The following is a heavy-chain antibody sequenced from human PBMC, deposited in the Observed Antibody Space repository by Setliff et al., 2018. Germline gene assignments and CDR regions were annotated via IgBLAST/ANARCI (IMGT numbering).Heavy chain of an antibody. J-gene: IGHJ4*02. V-gene: IGHV3-7*01. CDR1: GISSYT. Sequence: PGGSLRLSCAASGISSYTMSWVRQAPGKGLEWVANIKQDGSEKYYVDSVKGRFTISRDNAKNSLYVQMNSLRVEDTAVYYCVRSHRNSGYDDFFDVWGQGTLVTVSS. CDR3: VRSHRNSGYDDFFDV. CDR2: IKQDGSEK. D-gene: IGHD5-12*01.